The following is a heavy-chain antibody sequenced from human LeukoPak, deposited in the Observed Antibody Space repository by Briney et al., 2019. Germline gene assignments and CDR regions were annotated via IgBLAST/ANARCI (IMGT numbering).Heavy chain of an antibody. CDR3: ARDLGGDYYFDY. CDR2: TYYSGST. J-gene: IGHJ4*02. CDR1: GGSISSYY. Sequence: SETLSLTCTVSGGSISSYYWSWIRQSPGKGLEWIGYTYYSGSTNYNPSLKSRVTISVDTSKNQFSLKLSSVTAADTAVYYCARDLGGDYYFDYWGQGTLVTVSS. D-gene: IGHD4-17*01. V-gene: IGHV4-59*01.